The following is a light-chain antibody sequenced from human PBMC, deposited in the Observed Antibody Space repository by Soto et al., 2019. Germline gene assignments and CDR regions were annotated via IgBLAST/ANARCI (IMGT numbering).Light chain of an antibody. Sequence: EIVLTQSPGTLSLSPGERATLSCRASQSVTSNYLAWYQQKPGQAPSRLIYGASSRATDISDRFSGSGSGTDFTLTISRLDPDDFAVYYCQQYGSSPRTFGQGTKVEIK. V-gene: IGKV3-20*01. J-gene: IGKJ1*01. CDR3: QQYGSSPRT. CDR2: GAS. CDR1: QSVTSNY.